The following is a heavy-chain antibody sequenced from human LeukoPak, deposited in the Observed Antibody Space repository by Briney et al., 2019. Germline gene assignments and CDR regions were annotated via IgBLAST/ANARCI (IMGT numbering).Heavy chain of an antibody. Sequence: PGGSLRLSCAASGFTVSSNHMSWVRQAPGKGLEWVSVIYSGGTTYYADSVKGRFTVSRDNAKNSLYLQMNSLRDEDTAVYYCARAAYSSSPDYWGQGTLVTVSS. CDR1: GFTVSSNH. V-gene: IGHV3-53*01. D-gene: IGHD6-13*01. CDR3: ARAAYSSSPDY. J-gene: IGHJ4*02. CDR2: IYSGGTT.